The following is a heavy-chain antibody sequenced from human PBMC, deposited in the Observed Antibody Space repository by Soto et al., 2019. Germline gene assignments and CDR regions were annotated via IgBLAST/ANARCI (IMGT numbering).Heavy chain of an antibody. V-gene: IGHV3-23*01. D-gene: IGHD6-19*01. CDR1: GFTFTSYS. Sequence: EVQLLESGGGLVQPGGSLRLSCAASGFTFTSYSMSWLRQAPGKGLEWVSAMSGGGARTNYAASVKGRFTISSDSSKNTQYLDMHSLDALDTAVSSCYNDGYSSGWGSRFDYGSQGALVTVSS. J-gene: IGHJ4*02. CDR3: YNDGYSSGWGSRFDY. CDR2: MSGGGART.